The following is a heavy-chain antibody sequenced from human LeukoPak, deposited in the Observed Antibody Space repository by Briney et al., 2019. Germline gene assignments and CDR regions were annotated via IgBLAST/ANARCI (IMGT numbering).Heavy chain of an antibody. CDR1: GFTFSSYE. Sequence: GGSLRLSCAASGFTFSSYEMNWVRQAPGKGLEGVAFIRYDGSNKYYTDSVKGRFTISRDNSKNTLYLQMNRLRAEDTAVYYCAKGRGWEASYYYYYMDVWGKGTTVTISS. CDR2: IRYDGSNK. J-gene: IGHJ6*03. CDR3: AKGRGWEASYYYYYMDV. V-gene: IGHV3-30*02. D-gene: IGHD1-26*01.